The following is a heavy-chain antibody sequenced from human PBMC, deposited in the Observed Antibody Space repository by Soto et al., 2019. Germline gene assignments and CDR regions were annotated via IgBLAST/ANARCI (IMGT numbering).Heavy chain of an antibody. V-gene: IGHV3-66*01. J-gene: IGHJ4*02. CDR2: IYSGGST. CDR1: GFTVSTKD. Sequence: EVQLVESGGGVVQPGGSLRLSCAASGFTVSTKDMSWVRQAPGKGLEWVSVIYSGGSTFYADSVRGRFTISRDNSKNTVNLQMNSLRAEDTAVYYCARDPWAADYWGQGTLVTVSS. D-gene: IGHD3-16*01. CDR3: ARDPWAADY.